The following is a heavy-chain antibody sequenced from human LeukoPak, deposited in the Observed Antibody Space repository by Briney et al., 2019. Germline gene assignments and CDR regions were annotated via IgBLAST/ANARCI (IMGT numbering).Heavy chain of an antibody. V-gene: IGHV3-7*01. CDR2: IKQDGSEK. CDR3: ARDRLRDYYDSSGYFDY. Sequence: GGSLRLSCAASGFPFSSYWMSWVRQAPGKGLEWVANIKQDGSEKYYVDSVKGRFTISRDNAKNSLYLQMNSLRAEDTAVYYCARDRLRDYYDSSGYFDYWGQGTLVTVSS. CDR1: GFPFSSYW. D-gene: IGHD3-22*01. J-gene: IGHJ4*02.